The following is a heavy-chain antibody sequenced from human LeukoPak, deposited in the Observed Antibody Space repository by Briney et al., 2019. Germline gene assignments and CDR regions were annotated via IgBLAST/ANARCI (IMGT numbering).Heavy chain of an antibody. J-gene: IGHJ4*02. V-gene: IGHV3-23*01. D-gene: IGHD2-8*02. CDR1: GFTFTTYG. CDR3: ATYRQVLLPFES. Sequence: GGTLRLSCSASGFTFTTYGMNWVRQAPGKGLEWVSSIFPSGGEIHYADSVRGRFTISRDNSKSTLSLQMNSLRAEDTAIYYCATYRQVLLPFESWGQGTLVTVSS. CDR2: IFPSGGEI.